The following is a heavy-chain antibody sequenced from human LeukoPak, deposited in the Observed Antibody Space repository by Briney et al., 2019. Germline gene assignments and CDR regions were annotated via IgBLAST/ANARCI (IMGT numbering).Heavy chain of an antibody. J-gene: IGHJ4*02. CDR1: GFTFSDYY. V-gene: IGHV3-11*05. Sequence: GGSLRLSCAASGFTFSDYYMSWIRQAPGKGLEWVSYISSSSSYTNYADSVKGRFTISRDNAKNSLYLQMNSLRAENTAVYYCARDRWELPHYFDYWGQGTLVTVSS. D-gene: IGHD1-26*01. CDR2: ISSSSSYT. CDR3: ARDRWELPHYFDY.